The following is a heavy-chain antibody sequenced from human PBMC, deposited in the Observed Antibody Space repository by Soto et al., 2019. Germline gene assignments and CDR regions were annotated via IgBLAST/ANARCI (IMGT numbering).Heavy chain of an antibody. CDR1: GFTLDYYW. D-gene: IGHD1-26*01. V-gene: IGHV3-74*01. Sequence: EVQLVESGGGLVQPGESLRLSCAASGFTLDYYWMHWVRQAPGKGLVWVSRIHSDGTSTTYADSVKGRFTISRDNAKNPLSLQMNSLRAEDTAVYDCARGDRGAFDLWGQGTVVTVSS. CDR2: IHSDGTST. CDR3: ARGDRGAFDL. J-gene: IGHJ3*01.